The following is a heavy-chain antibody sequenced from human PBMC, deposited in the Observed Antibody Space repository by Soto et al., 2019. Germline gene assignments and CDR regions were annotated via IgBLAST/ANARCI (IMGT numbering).Heavy chain of an antibody. CDR2: ISYDGNNK. J-gene: IGHJ4*02. CDR3: ARDTYYHDSSGYYVFDY. D-gene: IGHD3-22*01. Sequence: QVQLVESGGGVVQPGRSLTPSCEAPKFTSISYGLHWVRQAQGKGLEWGAIISYDGNNKQYADSVKGRFTISRDNSKSTVHLQMNSLRVEDTAVYYCARDTYYHDSSGYYVFDYWGQGTLVTVSS. CDR1: KFTSISYG. V-gene: IGHV3-30*03.